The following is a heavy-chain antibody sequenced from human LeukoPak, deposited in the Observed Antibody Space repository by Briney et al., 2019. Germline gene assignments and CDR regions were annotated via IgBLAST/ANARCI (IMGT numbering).Heavy chain of an antibody. CDR1: GGSINNYY. D-gene: IGHD3-22*01. V-gene: IGHV4-59*08. CDR2: IFYSGST. CDR3: ARHYYTDPFDY. J-gene: IGHJ4*02. Sequence: SETLSLTCTVSGGSINNYYWSWIRQPRGKGLEWVGYIFYSGSTSYNPSLKSRVTIAVDTSKNQFSLNLNSVTAADTSVYYCARHYYTDPFDYWGQGTLVTVSS.